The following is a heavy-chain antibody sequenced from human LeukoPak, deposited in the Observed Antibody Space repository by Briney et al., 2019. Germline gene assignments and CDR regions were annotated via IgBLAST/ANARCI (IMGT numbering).Heavy chain of an antibody. V-gene: IGHV1-69*13. Sequence: ASVKVSCKASGYTFAAYYMHWVRQAPGQGLEWMGGIIPIFGTANYAQKFQGRVTITADESTSTAYMELSSLRSEDTAVYYCARDSRPHYFDYWGQGTLVTVSS. CDR2: IIPIFGTA. J-gene: IGHJ4*02. CDR3: ARDSRPHYFDY. CDR1: GYTFAAYY.